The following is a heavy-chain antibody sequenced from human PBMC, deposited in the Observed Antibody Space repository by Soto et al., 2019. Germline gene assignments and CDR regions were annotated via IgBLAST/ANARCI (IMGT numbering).Heavy chain of an antibody. CDR3: TRVMGGPTYLPSGLDY. Sequence: VQLQESGPGLVNPSGTLSLTCAVSGGSISSNNWWSWVRQPPGKGLEWIGEIFHDGSVNYNPSRRVRATISLAKSNIESSLNLNSVTAADRAIDNCTRVMGGPTYLPSGLDYWGQGTLVTVSS. J-gene: IGHJ4*02. CDR2: IFHDGSV. CDR1: GGSISSNNW. D-gene: IGHD2-8*01. V-gene: IGHV4-4*02.